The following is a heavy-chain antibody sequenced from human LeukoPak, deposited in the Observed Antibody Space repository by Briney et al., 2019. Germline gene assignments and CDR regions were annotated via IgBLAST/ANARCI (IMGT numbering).Heavy chain of an antibody. CDR1: GFTFSSYA. CDR3: AKEAKPPGNYYDSSGYYYDY. V-gene: IGHV3-23*01. Sequence: PGGSVRLSCAASGFTFSSYAMSWVRQAPGKGLEWVSAISGSGGSTYYADSVKGRFTISRDNSKNTLYLQMNSLRAEDTAVYYCAKEAKPPGNYYDSSGYYYDYWGQGTLVTVSS. CDR2: ISGSGGST. J-gene: IGHJ4*02. D-gene: IGHD3-22*01.